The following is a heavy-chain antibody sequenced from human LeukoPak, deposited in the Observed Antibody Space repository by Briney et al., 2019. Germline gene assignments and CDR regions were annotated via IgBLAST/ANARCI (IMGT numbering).Heavy chain of an antibody. Sequence: SETLSLTCAVYGGSFSGYYWSWIRQPPGKGLEWIGEINHSGSTNYNPSLKSRVTISVDTSKNQFSLKLSSVTAADTAVYYCARDGGPQGNWFDPWGQGTLVTVSS. CDR3: ARDGGPQGNWFDP. CDR2: INHSGST. CDR1: GGSFSGYY. V-gene: IGHV4-34*01. D-gene: IGHD3-16*01. J-gene: IGHJ5*02.